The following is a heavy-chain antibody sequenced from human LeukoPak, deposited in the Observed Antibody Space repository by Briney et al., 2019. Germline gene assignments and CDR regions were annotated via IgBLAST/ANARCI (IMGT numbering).Heavy chain of an antibody. CDR1: GFIASNKY. CDR3: ARRRGGYGEGELDY. CDR2: IRSDGTT. V-gene: IGHV3-66*04. Sequence: PGGSLRLSCAASGFIASNKYLSWVRQAPGKGLEWVSTIRSDGTTDYADSVKGRFTISRDDSKNTVYLQMDSPRVEDTAVYSCARRRGGYGEGELDYWGQGTLVTVSS. J-gene: IGHJ4*02. D-gene: IGHD4-17*01.